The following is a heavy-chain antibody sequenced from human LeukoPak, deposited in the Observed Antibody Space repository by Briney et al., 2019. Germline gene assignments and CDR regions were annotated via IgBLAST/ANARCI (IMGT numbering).Heavy chain of an antibody. CDR1: GGTFSSYA. CDR3: ARQYHYDSSGYTSYYFDY. D-gene: IGHD3-22*01. V-gene: IGHV1-69*05. Sequence: SVKVSCKASGGTFSSYAISWVRQAPGQGLEWMGGIIPIFGTANYAQKFQGRVTITTDESTSTAYMELSSLRSEDTAVYYCARQYHYDSSGYTSYYFDYWGQGTLVTVSS. CDR2: IIPIFGTA. J-gene: IGHJ4*02.